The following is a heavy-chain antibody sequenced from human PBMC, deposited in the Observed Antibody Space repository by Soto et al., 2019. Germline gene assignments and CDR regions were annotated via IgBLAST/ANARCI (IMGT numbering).Heavy chain of an antibody. J-gene: IGHJ4*02. V-gene: IGHV3-53*01. Sequence: EVQLVESGGALIQPGGSLRLSCAASGFTVRDNYMNWVRQAPGKGLEWVSIILRDGTTYYADSVKGRFTISRDNSKNTLYLQMDSLRAEDTAVYSCARDRGEWSRDYWGQGTLVTVPS. CDR3: ARDRGEWSRDY. CDR2: ILRDGTT. CDR1: GFTVRDNY. D-gene: IGHD3-16*01.